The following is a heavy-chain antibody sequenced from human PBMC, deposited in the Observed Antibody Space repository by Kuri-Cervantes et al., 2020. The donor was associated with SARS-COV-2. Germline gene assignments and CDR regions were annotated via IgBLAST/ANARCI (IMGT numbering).Heavy chain of an antibody. CDR1: GYTFTSYD. V-gene: IGHV1-8*03. Sequence: ASVKVSCKASGYTFTSYDINWVRQATGQGLEWVGWMNPNSGNTGYAQKFQGRVTITRNTSISTAYMELSSLRSEDTAVYYCARAHAYDFWSGYSHWYFDLWGRDTLVTVSS. CDR2: MNPNSGNT. J-gene: IGHJ2*01. CDR3: ARAHAYDFWSGYSHWYFDL. D-gene: IGHD3-3*01.